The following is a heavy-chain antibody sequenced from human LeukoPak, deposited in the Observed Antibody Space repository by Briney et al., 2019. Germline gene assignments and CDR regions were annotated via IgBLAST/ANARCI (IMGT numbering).Heavy chain of an antibody. V-gene: IGHV1-69*05. J-gene: IGHJ4*02. CDR3: ASGAENSGDYVRYFDY. CDR1: GGTFSSYA. D-gene: IGHD4-17*01. Sequence: SVKVSCKASGGTFSSYAISWVRQAPGQGLEWMGGIIPIFGTANYAQKFQGRVTITTDESTSTAYMELSSLRSEDPAVYYCASGAENSGDYVRYFDYWGQGTLVTVSS. CDR2: IIPIFGTA.